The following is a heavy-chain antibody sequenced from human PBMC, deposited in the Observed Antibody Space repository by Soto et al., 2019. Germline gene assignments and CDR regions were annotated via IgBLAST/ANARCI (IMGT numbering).Heavy chain of an antibody. D-gene: IGHD3-10*01. CDR1: GGSFSGYY. CDR3: ARAPGAEWRSGRARFDY. CDR2: INHSGST. J-gene: IGHJ4*02. Sequence: SETLSLTCAVYGGSFSGYYWSWIRQPPGKGLEWIGEINHSGSTNYNPSLKSRVTISVDTSKNQFSLKLSSVTAADTAVYYCARAPGAEWRSGRARFDYWGQGTLVTVSS. V-gene: IGHV4-34*01.